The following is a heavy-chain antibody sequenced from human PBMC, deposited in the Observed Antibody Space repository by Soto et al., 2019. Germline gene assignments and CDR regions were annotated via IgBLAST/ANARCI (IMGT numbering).Heavy chain of an antibody. J-gene: IGHJ3*01. D-gene: IGHD3-22*01. CDR3: ATPVTSGYQALEV. Sequence: SETLSLTCTVSGGSISRSTYYWGWLRQPPGKGLEWIGSIYSSGSTYYHPSLKSRVTISVDTSKNQFFLRLSSVTAADTAVYYCATPVTSGYQALEVWGQGKMVTVSS. V-gene: IGHV4-39*01. CDR2: IYSSGST. CDR1: GGSISRSTYY.